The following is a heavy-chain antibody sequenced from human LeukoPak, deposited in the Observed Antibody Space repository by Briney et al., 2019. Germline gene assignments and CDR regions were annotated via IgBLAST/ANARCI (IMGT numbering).Heavy chain of an antibody. Sequence: PGGSLRLSCAASGLTFSAYAMSWVRQAPGKGLEWVSTIGSSGRTHYADSVKGRFTISRDNSNNMLYLQMNSLRAEDKAVHYCAKYCSGGSCNPPGEYFQEWGRGTLVTVSS. J-gene: IGHJ1*01. CDR3: AKYCSGGSCNPPGEYFQE. D-gene: IGHD2-15*01. CDR1: GLTFSAYA. V-gene: IGHV3-23*01. CDR2: IGSSGRT.